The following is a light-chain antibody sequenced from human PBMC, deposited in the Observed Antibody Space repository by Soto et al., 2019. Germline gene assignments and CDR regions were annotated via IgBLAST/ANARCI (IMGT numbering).Light chain of an antibody. J-gene: IGKJ2*01. CDR2: AVS. V-gene: IGKV1-39*01. CDR3: QQSFNTPRT. CDR1: QSISTF. Sequence: DLQMTQSPSSLSASVGDRVNMTCRASQSISTFLNWYQRKPGKAPKFLIHAVSTLQRGVPPRFSGSGSGTEFTLTISSLQPEDFATYYCQQSFNTPRTFGQGTRLEIK.